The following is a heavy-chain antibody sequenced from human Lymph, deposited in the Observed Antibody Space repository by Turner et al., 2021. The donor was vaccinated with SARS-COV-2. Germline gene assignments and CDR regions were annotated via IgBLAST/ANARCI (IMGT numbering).Heavy chain of an antibody. D-gene: IGHD5-18*01. CDR2: ISGSGGST. CDR1: GFTFNSCA. J-gene: IGHJ4*02. CDR3: AKEGDTAMVNFDY. V-gene: IGHV3-23*01. Sequence: EVQLLESGRGLVQPGGSLRVSCAASGFTFNSCAMSWVRQAPGKGLEWVSAISGSGGSTYYADSVKGRFTISRDNSKNTLYLQMNSLRAEDTAVYYCAKEGDTAMVNFDYWGQGTLVTVSS.